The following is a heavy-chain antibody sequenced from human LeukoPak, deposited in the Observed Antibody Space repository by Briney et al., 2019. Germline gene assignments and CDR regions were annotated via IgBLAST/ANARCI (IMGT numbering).Heavy chain of an antibody. CDR1: GFTFSSYS. V-gene: IGHV3-21*01. Sequence: GGSLRLSCAASGFTFSSYSMNWVRQAPGKGLEWVSSISSSSSYIYYADSVKGRFTISRDNAKNSLYLQMNSLRAEDTAVYCCASLKVWYYYYYMDVWGKGTTVTVSS. CDR2: ISSSSSYI. J-gene: IGHJ6*03. CDR3: ASLKVWYYYYYMDV. D-gene: IGHD1-14*01.